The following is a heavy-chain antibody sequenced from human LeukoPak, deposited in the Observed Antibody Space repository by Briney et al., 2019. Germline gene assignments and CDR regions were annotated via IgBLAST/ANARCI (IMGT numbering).Heavy chain of an antibody. CDR3: AKVMSGFSGFDY. CDR2: ISGGGGST. Sequence: GGSLRLSCGASGFTFGTYAMTWVRQAPGKGLEWVSGISGGGGSTYYADSVKGRFSISRDNSNNTLYLQMNSLRADDTAVYYCAKVMSGFSGFDYWGQGTLVTVSS. V-gene: IGHV3-23*01. J-gene: IGHJ4*02. CDR1: GFTFGTYA. D-gene: IGHD3-10*01.